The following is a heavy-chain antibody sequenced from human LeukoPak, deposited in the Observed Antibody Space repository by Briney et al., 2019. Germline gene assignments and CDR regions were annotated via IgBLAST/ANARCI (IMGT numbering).Heavy chain of an antibody. CDR2: IYHSGST. CDR3: AREDQLLFDY. Sequence: SETLSLTCTISGGSISSGGYYWSWIRQPPGKGLEWIGYIYHSGSTYYNPSLKSRVTISVDRSKNQFSLKLSSVTAADTAVYYCAREDQLLFDYWGQGTLVTVSS. D-gene: IGHD2-2*01. CDR1: GGSISSGGYY. J-gene: IGHJ4*02. V-gene: IGHV4-30-2*01.